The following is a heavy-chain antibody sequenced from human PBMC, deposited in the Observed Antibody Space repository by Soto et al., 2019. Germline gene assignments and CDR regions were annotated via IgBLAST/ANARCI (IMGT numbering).Heavy chain of an antibody. V-gene: IGHV3-74*01. J-gene: IGHJ4*02. CDR2: ITSDGRST. Sequence: EVQLVESGGGLVQPGGSLRLSCAASGFTFSRYWMHWVRQGPGKGLVWVARITSDGRSTGYADSVKGRFTISRDNAKNTLYLQINSLRAEDTAMYYCARDGDGDYPVDYWGQGTLVTVSS. CDR1: GFTFSRYW. CDR3: ARDGDGDYPVDY. D-gene: IGHD4-17*01.